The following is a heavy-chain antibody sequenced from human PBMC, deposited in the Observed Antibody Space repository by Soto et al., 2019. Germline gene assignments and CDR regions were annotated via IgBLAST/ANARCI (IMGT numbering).Heavy chain of an antibody. J-gene: IGHJ3*02. CDR1: GFTVSGSA. V-gene: IGHV3-73*01. CDR3: KCIYASNDAFDI. Sequence: PGGSLRLSCAASGFTVSGSAMHWVRQASGKGLEWVGRIRSKANSYATAYAASVKGRFTISRDDSKNTAYLQMNSLKTEDTAVYYCKCIYASNDAFDIWGQGTMVTVSS. D-gene: IGHD3-16*01. CDR2: IRSKANSYAT.